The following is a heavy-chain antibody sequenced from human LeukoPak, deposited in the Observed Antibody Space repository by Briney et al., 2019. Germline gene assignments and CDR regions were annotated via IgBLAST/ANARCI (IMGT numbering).Heavy chain of an antibody. J-gene: IGHJ4*02. CDR2: ISSSSSYI. Sequence: GGSLRLSCAASGFTFSSYSMNWVRQAPGKGLEWVSSISSSSSYIYYADSVKGRFTISRDNAKNSLYLQMNSLRAEDTAVYYCASDRIVGATPFDYWGQGTLVTVSS. CDR1: GFTFSSYS. D-gene: IGHD1-26*01. CDR3: ASDRIVGATPFDY. V-gene: IGHV3-21*01.